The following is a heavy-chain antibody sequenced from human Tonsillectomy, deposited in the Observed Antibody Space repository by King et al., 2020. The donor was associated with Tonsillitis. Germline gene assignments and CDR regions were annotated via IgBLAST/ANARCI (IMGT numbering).Heavy chain of an antibody. D-gene: IGHD3-16*02. Sequence: VQLVESGGALVEPGESLRLSCAASGLIFKNAWMTWVRQAPGKGLEWVGHIRSKPDGGTSDYSARVKGRFSLGRDDSNNTIYLQMNNLKTEDTAVSYCANDAPFTGGGAIVYWGRGALVTVSS. CDR1: GLIFKNAW. J-gene: IGHJ4*02. V-gene: IGHV3-15*02. CDR3: ANDAPFTGGGAIVY. CDR2: IRSKPDGGTS.